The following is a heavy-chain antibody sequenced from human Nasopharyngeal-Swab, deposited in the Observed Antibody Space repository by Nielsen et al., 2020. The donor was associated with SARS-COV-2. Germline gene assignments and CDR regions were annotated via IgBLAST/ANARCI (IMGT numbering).Heavy chain of an antibody. CDR1: GYSFTSYW. D-gene: IGHD6-13*01. Sequence: KVSCKGSGYSFTSYWIGWVRQMPGKGLEWMGIIYPGDSDTRYNPSFQGQVTISADKSISTAYLQWSSLKASDTAMYYCARGLIAAAGIFDYWGQGTLVTVSS. J-gene: IGHJ4*02. CDR3: ARGLIAAAGIFDY. V-gene: IGHV5-51*01. CDR2: IYPGDSDT.